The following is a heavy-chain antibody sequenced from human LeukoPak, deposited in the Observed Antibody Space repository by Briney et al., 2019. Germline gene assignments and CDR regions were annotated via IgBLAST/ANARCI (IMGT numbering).Heavy chain of an antibody. V-gene: IGHV3-7*01. CDR2: IKQDGSEK. Sequence: GGSLRLSCAASGFTFSSYWMSWVRQAPGKGLEWVANIKQDGSEKYYVDSVKGRFTISRDKAKNSLYLQMNSLRAEDTAVYYCARMSGYCSRTSCYTPPFDYWGQGTLVTVSS. J-gene: IGHJ4*02. CDR3: ARMSGYCSRTSCYTPPFDY. D-gene: IGHD2-2*02. CDR1: GFTFSSYW.